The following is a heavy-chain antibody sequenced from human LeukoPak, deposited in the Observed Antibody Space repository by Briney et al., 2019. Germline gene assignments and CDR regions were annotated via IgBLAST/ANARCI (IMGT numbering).Heavy chain of an antibody. V-gene: IGHV3-21*01. CDR3: ARDGRDRVATIPGYFDL. J-gene: IGHJ2*01. CDR1: GFTFSSYS. D-gene: IGHD5-12*01. Sequence: GGSLRLSCAASGFTFSSYSMNWVRQAPGKGLEWVSSISSSSSYIYYADSVKGRFTISRDNAKNSLYLQMNSLRAEDTAVYYCARDGRDRVATIPGYFDLWGRGTLVTVSS. CDR2: ISSSSSYI.